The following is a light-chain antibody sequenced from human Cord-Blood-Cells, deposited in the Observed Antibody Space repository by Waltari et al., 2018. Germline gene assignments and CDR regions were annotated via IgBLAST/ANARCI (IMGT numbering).Light chain of an antibody. CDR1: QSLVYSDGNTY. V-gene: IGKV2-30*01. CDR2: KVS. Sequence: DVVMTQSPLSLPVTLGQSASISCRSRQSLVYSDGNTYLTWFQQMPGQSPRRLIYKVSNRDCGVPDRVSGSGSGTDFQRKISRVEAEDVGVYYCMQGTHRPPTFGQGAKVEIE. J-gene: IGKJ1*01. CDR3: MQGTHRPPT.